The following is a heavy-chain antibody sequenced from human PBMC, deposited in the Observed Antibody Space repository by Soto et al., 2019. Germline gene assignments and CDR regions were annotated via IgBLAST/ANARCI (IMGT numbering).Heavy chain of an antibody. V-gene: IGHV4-59*01. CDR2: IYYSGST. D-gene: IGHD1-7*01. CDR1: GGSISSYY. Sequence: SETLSLTCTVSGGSISSYYWSWIRQPPGKGLEWIGHIYYSGSTNYNPSLKSRVTISVDTSKNQFSLKLSSVTAADTAVYYCASTPITGTTGLFDYWGQGTLVTVSS. J-gene: IGHJ4*02. CDR3: ASTPITGTTGLFDY.